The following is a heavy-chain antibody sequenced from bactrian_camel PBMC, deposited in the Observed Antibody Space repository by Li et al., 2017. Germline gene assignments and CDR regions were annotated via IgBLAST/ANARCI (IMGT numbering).Heavy chain of an antibody. CDR3: AAEVAPSTAGYCWTGLLLDFGH. CDR1: GDAFNANC. V-gene: IGHV3S54*01. Sequence: HVQLVESGGGSVRPGGSPTLSCTASGDAFNANCLGWFRQAPGKEREGVAAIHTAGTSTYYGDAVKGRFTISHDMVKNIVYLQIDSLKPDDTGIYYCAAEVAPSTAGYCWTGLLLDFGHRGQGTQVTVS. J-gene: IGHJ6*01. CDR2: IHTAGTST. D-gene: IGHD3*01.